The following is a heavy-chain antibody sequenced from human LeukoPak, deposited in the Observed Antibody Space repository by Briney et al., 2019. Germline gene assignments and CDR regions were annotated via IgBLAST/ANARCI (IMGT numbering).Heavy chain of an antibody. Sequence: GGSLRLSCAAPGFTFSSYEMNWVRQAPGKGLEWGSYISSSGNIIYYTDSVKGRFTISRDNAKNSLYLQMNSLRAEDTALYYCARSWLAVAGPEYWGQGTLVTVSS. CDR3: ARSWLAVAGPEY. V-gene: IGHV3-48*03. J-gene: IGHJ4*02. CDR1: GFTFSSYE. D-gene: IGHD6-19*01. CDR2: ISSSGNII.